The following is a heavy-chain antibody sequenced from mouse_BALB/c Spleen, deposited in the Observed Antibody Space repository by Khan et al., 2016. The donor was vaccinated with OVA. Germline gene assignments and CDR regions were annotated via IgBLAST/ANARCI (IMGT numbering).Heavy chain of an antibody. CDR1: GYTFTTYW. CDR3: ARDRSDY. CDR2: INPTSGYT. V-gene: IGHV1-7*01. J-gene: IGHJ2*01. Sequence: QVQLQQSGAELAKPGASVKMSCKASGYTFTTYWMHWVKQRPGQGLEWIGYINPTSGYTDYNQKFKDKATLTADKSSSTAYMQLSRLTSDDAAVYYCARDRSDYWGQGTTLTVSS.